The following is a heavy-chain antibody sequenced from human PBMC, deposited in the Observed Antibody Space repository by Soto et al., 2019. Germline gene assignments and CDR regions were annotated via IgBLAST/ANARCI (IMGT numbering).Heavy chain of an antibody. CDR2: ISSSSSTV. J-gene: IGHJ4*02. CDR3: TRESTSTLGIVGAIYGDH. Sequence: GGSLTLSCAASGFSFSTYSMNWVRQAPGKGLEGVSYISSSSSTVYYADSVKGRFTISKDNAKSSLYLQMNSLRDEDTAVYYCTRESTSTLGIVGAIYGDHWGQGTLVTVSS. V-gene: IGHV3-48*02. CDR1: GFSFSTYS. D-gene: IGHD1-26*01.